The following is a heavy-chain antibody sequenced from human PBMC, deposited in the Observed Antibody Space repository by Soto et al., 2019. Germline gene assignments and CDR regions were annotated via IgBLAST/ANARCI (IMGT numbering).Heavy chain of an antibody. V-gene: IGHV3-74*01. J-gene: IGHJ3*02. Sequence: EVQLVESGGGLVQPGGSLRLSCAASGFTFSSFWMHWVRQAPGKGLVWVSRINSDGSSTSYADSVKGRFTISRDNAKNTLYLQMNSLRAEDTAVYYCARGARWLQSVGAFDIWGQGTMVTVSS. CDR3: ARGARWLQSVGAFDI. D-gene: IGHD5-12*01. CDR2: INSDGSST. CDR1: GFTFSSFW.